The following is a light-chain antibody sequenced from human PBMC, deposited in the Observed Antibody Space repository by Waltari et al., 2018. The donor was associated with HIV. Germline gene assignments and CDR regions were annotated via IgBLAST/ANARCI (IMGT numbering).Light chain of an antibody. Sequence: QSALTQQPPSVSAAPGQTVTMSCSGGTSNFGNNFVCWYQNRPGMAPRLLSYDINKRPLGIPQRFAASKSGTSATLGITGLQTADEGEYYCGTWDVRLSAGVFGSGTKVF. CDR3: GTWDVRLSAGVFGSGTKV. J-gene: IGLJ1*01. V-gene: IGLV1-51*01. CDR1: TSNFGNNF. CDR2: DIN.